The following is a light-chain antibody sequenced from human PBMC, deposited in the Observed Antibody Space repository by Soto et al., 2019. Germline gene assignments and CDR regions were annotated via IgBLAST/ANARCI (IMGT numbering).Light chain of an antibody. CDR2: SNN. CDR3: AAWDDSLSGGV. V-gene: IGLV1-47*02. Sequence: QSVLTQPPSASGTPGQRVTISCSGSSSNIGSNFVYWYQQFPGTAPKLLIYSNNQRPSGVPDRFSGSKSGTSASLAISGLPSEDEADYYCAAWDDSLSGGVFGGGTKLTVL. CDR1: SSNIGSNF. J-gene: IGLJ3*02.